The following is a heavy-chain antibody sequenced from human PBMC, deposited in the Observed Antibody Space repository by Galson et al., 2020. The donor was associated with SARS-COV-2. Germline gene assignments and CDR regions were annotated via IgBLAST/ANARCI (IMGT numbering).Heavy chain of an antibody. CDR3: SRLHSGEYAPEAFDI. J-gene: IGHJ3*02. D-gene: IGHD4-17*01. CDR2: ISHRGVT. Sequence: SETLSLTCAVSGTSISSGSYSWTWIRPPPGKDLQWMRYISHRGVTYYNPSLKSRVTISGDRSKNQFSLRLSFVTAADTAVYYCSRLHSGEYAPEAFDIWVPGTRVTVAS. CDR1: GTSISSGSYS. V-gene: IGHV4-30-2*01.